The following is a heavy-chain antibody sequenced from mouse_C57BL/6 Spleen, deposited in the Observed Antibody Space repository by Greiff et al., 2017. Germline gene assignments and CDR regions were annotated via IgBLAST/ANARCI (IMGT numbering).Heavy chain of an antibody. CDR2: ISSGSSTI. D-gene: IGHD2-1*01. CDR1: GFTFSDYG. V-gene: IGHV5-17*01. J-gene: IGHJ3*01. CDR3: ATAYYGYYTGFAD. Sequence: EVKLMESGGGLVKPGGSLKLSCAASGFTFSDYGMHWVRQAPEKGLEWVAYISSGSSTIYYADTVKGRCTIARDNAKNTLFLQMTSLRSEDTSMYYCATAYYGYYTGFADCGQGTLVTVAA.